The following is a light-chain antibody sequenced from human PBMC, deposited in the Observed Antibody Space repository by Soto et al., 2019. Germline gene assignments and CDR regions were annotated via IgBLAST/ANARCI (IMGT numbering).Light chain of an antibody. CDR1: SSDVGAYNY. CDR3: SSFAPSTLLYV. Sequence: QSALTQPASVSESPGQSITISCTGTSSDVGAYNYVSWYQQHPGKAPKVIIFEVTNRPSGVSDRFSGSKSGNTASLTISGLRAEDEAHYYCSSFAPSTLLYVFGTGTKVTVL. J-gene: IGLJ1*01. CDR2: EVT. V-gene: IGLV2-14*01.